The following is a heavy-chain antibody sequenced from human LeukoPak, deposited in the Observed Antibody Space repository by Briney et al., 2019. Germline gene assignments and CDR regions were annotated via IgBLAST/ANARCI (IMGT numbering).Heavy chain of an antibody. V-gene: IGHV3-23*01. CDR2: LRSNGDTA. CDR3: ARGQELDDGVFDS. CDR1: GFTLSSFA. D-gene: IGHD1-1*01. Sequence: GGSLRLSCAASGFTLSSFAMTWVRQAPGTGLEWVSTLRSNGDTAYNADSVKGRFTISRDNSKNTVYLQMNILRVEDTAIYYCARGQELDDGVFDSWGQGTLVTVSA. J-gene: IGHJ4*02.